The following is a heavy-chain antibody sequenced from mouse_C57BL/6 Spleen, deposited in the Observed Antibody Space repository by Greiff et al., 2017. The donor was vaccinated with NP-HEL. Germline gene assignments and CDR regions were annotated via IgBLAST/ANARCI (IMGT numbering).Heavy chain of an antibody. CDR2: IDPSDSYT. D-gene: IGHD1-1*01. CDR1: GYTFTSYW. V-gene: IGHV1-69*01. Sequence: QVQLQQPGAELVMPGASVKLSCKASGYTFTSYWMHWVKQRPGQGLEWIGEIDPSDSYTNYNQKFKGKSTLTVDKSSSTAYMQLSSLTSEDSAVYYCARRAGSSRDAMDYWGQGTAVTVSS. CDR3: ARRAGSSRDAMDY. J-gene: IGHJ4*01.